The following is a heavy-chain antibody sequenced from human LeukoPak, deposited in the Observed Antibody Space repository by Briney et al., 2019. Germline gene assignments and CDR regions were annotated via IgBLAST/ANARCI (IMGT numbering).Heavy chain of an antibody. Sequence: ASVKVSCKASGCTFTSYAMHWVRQAPGQRLEWMGWINAGNGNTKYSQKFQGRVTITRDTSASTAYMELSSLRSEDTAVYYCARARRNEDCSGGSCYHNWFDPWGQGTLVTVSS. V-gene: IGHV1-3*01. CDR1: GCTFTSYA. D-gene: IGHD2-15*01. CDR3: ARARRNEDCSGGSCYHNWFDP. J-gene: IGHJ5*02. CDR2: INAGNGNT.